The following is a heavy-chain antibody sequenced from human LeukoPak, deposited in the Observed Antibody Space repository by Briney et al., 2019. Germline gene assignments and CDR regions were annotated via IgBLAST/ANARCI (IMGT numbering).Heavy chain of an antibody. J-gene: IGHJ6*03. V-gene: IGHV3-30*01. D-gene: IGHD3-10*01. Sequence: GGSLRLSCAASGFTFSSHVIHWVRQAPGKGLEWVSIISYDGSNKYYADSVKGRFTISRDNSKNTLYLQINSLTTEDTAVYYCARGGSGSYYYYFYYMDVWGKGTTVTVSS. CDR2: ISYDGSNK. CDR1: GFTFSSHV. CDR3: ARGGSGSYYYYFYYMDV.